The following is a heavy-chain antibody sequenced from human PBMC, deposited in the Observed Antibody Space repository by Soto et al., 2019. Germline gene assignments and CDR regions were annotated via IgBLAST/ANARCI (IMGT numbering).Heavy chain of an antibody. J-gene: IGHJ4*02. Sequence: ASVKVSCKASGGTFSSYAISWVRQAPGQGLEWMGGIIPIFGTANYAQKFQGRVTITADESTSTAYMELSSLRSEDTAVYYCASPYYYDSSGYYSRYYFDYWGQGTLVTVSS. V-gene: IGHV1-69*13. D-gene: IGHD3-22*01. CDR3: ASPYYYDSSGYYSRYYFDY. CDR1: GGTFSSYA. CDR2: IIPIFGTA.